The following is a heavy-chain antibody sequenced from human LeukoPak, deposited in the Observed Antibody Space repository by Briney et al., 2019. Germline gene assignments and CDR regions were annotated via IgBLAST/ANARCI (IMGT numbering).Heavy chain of an antibody. Sequence: GGSLRLSCAASGFTFSSYAMSWVRQAPGKGLEWVSAIGSGGRSTYYADSVKGRFIISRDNSKNTLYLQMNSLRAEDTAVYYCARSTFLGYWGQGTLVTVSS. V-gene: IGHV3-23*01. CDR3: ARSTFLGY. CDR2: IGSGGRST. D-gene: IGHD2/OR15-2a*01. J-gene: IGHJ4*02. CDR1: GFTFSSYA.